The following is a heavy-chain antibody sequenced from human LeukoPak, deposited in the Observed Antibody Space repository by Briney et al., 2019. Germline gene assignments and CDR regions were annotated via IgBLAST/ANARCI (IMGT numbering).Heavy chain of an antibody. CDR1: GFTFSSYS. V-gene: IGHV3-48*01. CDR3: ARWSGPMVAFDI. J-gene: IGHJ3*02. CDR2: ISSSSSTI. Sequence: GGSLRLSCSASGFTFSSYSMNWVRQAPGKGLEWVSYISSSSSTIYYADSVKGRSTISRDNAKNSLYLQMNSLRAEDTAVYYCARWSGPMVAFDIWGQGTMVTVSS. D-gene: IGHD3-10*01.